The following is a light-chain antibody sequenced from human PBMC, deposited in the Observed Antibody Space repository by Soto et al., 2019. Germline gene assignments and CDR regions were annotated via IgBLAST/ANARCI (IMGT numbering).Light chain of an antibody. Sequence: QSVLTQPPSVSAAPGQRVTIPCSGSSSNIENNYVSWYRQLPGTAPNLLIYEDNKRPSGIPDRFSGSKSGTSATLGITGLETGDEADYYCATWDSSLSGGVFGTGTKLTVL. CDR2: EDN. V-gene: IGLV1-51*02. CDR1: SSNIENNY. J-gene: IGLJ1*01. CDR3: ATWDSSLSGGV.